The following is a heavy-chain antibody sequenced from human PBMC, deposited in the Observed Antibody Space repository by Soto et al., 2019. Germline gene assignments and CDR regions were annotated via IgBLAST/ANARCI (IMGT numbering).Heavy chain of an antibody. CDR1: GFTFSSYG. J-gene: IGHJ3*02. Sequence: QVQLVESGGGVVQPGRSLRLSCAASGFTFSSYGMHWVRQAPGKGLEWVAVIWYDGSNKYYADSVKGRFTISRDNSKNTLYLQMNSLRAEYTAVYYCARDTLRYYGSGIVDIWGQGTMVTVSS. CDR2: IWYDGSNK. V-gene: IGHV3-33*01. CDR3: ARDTLRYYGSGIVDI. D-gene: IGHD3-10*01.